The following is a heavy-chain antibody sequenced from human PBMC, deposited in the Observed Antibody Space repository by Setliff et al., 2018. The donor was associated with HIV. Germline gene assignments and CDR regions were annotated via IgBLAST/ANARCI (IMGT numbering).Heavy chain of an antibody. J-gene: IGHJ4*02. V-gene: IGHV3-30*03. CDR3: AREFSGTRYRYFDS. Sequence: GGSLRLSCAASGITVSGIYMTWVRQAPGKGLEWVAVISFDGSDKYYADSVKGRFTLSRDNSKNTLYLQMNSLRAEDTAVYYCAREFSGTRYRYFDSWGQGTLVTVSS. CDR2: ISFDGSDK. CDR1: GITVSGIY. D-gene: IGHD5-12*01.